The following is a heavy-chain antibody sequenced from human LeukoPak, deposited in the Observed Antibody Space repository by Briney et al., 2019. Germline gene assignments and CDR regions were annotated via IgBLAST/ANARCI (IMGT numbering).Heavy chain of an antibody. V-gene: IGHV4-39*07. J-gene: IGHJ6*03. D-gene: IGHD5-18*01. CDR1: GFTCSSYG. CDR3: AREKGYTTGSYYMDV. CDR2: IYYSGST. Sequence: GSLRLSCAASGFTCSSYGMNWVRQAPGKGLEWIGSIYYSGSTYYNPSLKSRVTISVDTSKNQFSLKLSSVTAADTAVYYCAREKGYTTGSYYMDVWGKGTTVTVSS.